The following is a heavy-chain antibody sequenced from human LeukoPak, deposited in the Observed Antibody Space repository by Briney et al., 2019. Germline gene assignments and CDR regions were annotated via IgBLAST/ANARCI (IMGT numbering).Heavy chain of an antibody. CDR3: AKTGFQWGYYYYYMDV. J-gene: IGHJ6*03. CDR1: GFTFSNYG. Sequence: GGSLRLSCAASGFTFSNYGMHWVRQAPGKGLEWVAFIRHDGSSIYYADSVKGRFTISRDNSKSTLYLQMTSLRTDDTAVYSCAKTGFQWGYYYYYMDVWGRGTTVTVSS. V-gene: IGHV3-30*02. D-gene: IGHD1-14*01. CDR2: IRHDGSSI.